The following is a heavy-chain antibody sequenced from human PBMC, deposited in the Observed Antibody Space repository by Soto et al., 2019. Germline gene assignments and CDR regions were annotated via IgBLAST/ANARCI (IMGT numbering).Heavy chain of an antibody. CDR1: GYTLTELS. CDR3: ATAGSYDFWSGYYPDY. D-gene: IGHD3-3*01. Sequence: QVQLVQSGAEVKKPGASVKVSCKVSGYTLTELSMHWVRQAPGKGLEWTGGFDTEDGETIYAQKFQGRVTMTEDTSTDTAYMELSSLRSEDTAVYYCATAGSYDFWSGYYPDYWGQGTLVTVSS. CDR2: FDTEDGET. V-gene: IGHV1-24*01. J-gene: IGHJ4*02.